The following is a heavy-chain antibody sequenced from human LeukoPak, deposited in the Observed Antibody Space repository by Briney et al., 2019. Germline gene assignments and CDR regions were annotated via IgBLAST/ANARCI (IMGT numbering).Heavy chain of an antibody. Sequence: PVGSLRLSCAASGFTFSSYWMHWVRQAPGKGLVWVSRVKHLGGTKYADSVKGRFTISRDNAKNTVSLQMNSLRAVDTGVYYCARAPSEIGGYYPEYFRHWGQGTLVPVSS. CDR3: ARAPSEIGGYYPEYFRH. CDR1: GFTFSSYW. J-gene: IGHJ1*01. D-gene: IGHD3-22*01. CDR2: VKHLGGT. V-gene: IGHV3-74*03.